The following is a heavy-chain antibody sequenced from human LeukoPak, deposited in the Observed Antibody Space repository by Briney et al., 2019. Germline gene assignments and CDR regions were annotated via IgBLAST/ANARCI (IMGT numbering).Heavy chain of an antibody. CDR3: ARALTDIVVVVAANNWFDP. Sequence: PSETLSLTCAVYGGSFSGYYWSWIRQPPGKGLEWIGEINHSGSTNYNPSLKSRVTISVDTSKNQFSLKLSSVTAADTAVYYCARALTDIVVVVAANNWFDPWGQGTLVTVSS. D-gene: IGHD2-15*01. J-gene: IGHJ5*02. CDR1: GGSFSGYY. CDR2: INHSGST. V-gene: IGHV4-34*01.